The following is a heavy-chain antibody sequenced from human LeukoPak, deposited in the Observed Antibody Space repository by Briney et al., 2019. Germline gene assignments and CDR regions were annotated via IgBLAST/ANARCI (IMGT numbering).Heavy chain of an antibody. D-gene: IGHD3-22*01. CDR3: ARPDSSGYYYDY. V-gene: IGHV1-2*02. CDR1: GYTFTGYY. CDR2: INPNSGGT. Sequence: ASVKVSCKASGYTFTGYYMHWVRRAPGQGLEWMGWINPNSGGTNYAQKFQGGVTMTRDTSISTAYMELSRLRSDDTAVYYCARPDSSGYYYDYWGQGTLVTVSS. J-gene: IGHJ4*02.